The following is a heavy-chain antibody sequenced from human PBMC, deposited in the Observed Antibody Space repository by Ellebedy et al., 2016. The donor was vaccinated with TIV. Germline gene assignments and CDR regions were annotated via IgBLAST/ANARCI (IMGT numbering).Heavy chain of an antibody. CDR1: GFTFSDCW. CDR2: VTANGTTT. CDR3: ARGHASGNVKDAFDI. V-gene: IGHV3-74*01. Sequence: GESLKISCAAAGFTFSDCWMHWVRQAPGKGLAWVSLVTANGTTTIYADSVKGRFTISRDNAKNTVYLQMDSLRAEDTAVYYCARGHASGNVKDAFDIWGQGTTVAVSS. D-gene: IGHD3-3*01. J-gene: IGHJ3*02.